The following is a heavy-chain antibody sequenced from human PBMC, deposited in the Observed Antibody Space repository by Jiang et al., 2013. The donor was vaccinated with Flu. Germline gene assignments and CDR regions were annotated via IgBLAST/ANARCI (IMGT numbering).Heavy chain of an antibody. CDR3: ARGERSPLPGTAIRDFDY. V-gene: IGHV5-51*01. CDR2: IYPGDSDS. Sequence: KGSGYSFTSYWIGWVRQMSGKGLEWMGIIYPGDSDSRYSPSFQGQVTISADKSINTAYLQWSSLKASDTAVYYCARGERSPLPGTAIRDFDYWGQGTLVTVSS. CDR1: GYSFTSYW. J-gene: IGHJ4*02. D-gene: IGHD1-7*01.